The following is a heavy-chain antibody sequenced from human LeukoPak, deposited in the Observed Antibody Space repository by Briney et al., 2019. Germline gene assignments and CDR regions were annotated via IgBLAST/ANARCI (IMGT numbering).Heavy chain of an antibody. D-gene: IGHD1-26*01. V-gene: IGHV4-59*01. J-gene: IGHJ4*02. CDR2: IYHSGST. Sequence: PSETLSLTCTVSGGSISSYYWSWIRQPPGKGLEWIGYIYHSGSTNYNPSLKSRVTISVDTSKNQFSLKLSSVTAADMAVYYCARDLGAPDYWGQGTLVTVSS. CDR3: ARDLGAPDY. CDR1: GGSISSYY.